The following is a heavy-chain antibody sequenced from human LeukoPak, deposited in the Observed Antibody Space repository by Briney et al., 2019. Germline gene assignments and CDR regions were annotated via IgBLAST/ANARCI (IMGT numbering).Heavy chain of an antibody. V-gene: IGHV1-18*01. CDR1: GYTFTSYG. Sequence: ASVKVSCKASGYTFTSYGISWVRQAPGQGLEWMGWISAYNGNTNYAQKLQGRVTMTTDTSTSTAYMELRSLRSDDTAVYYCARDHYDILTGYGYYYYYGMDVWDQGTTVTVSS. J-gene: IGHJ6*02. CDR3: ARDHYDILTGYGYYYYYGMDV. D-gene: IGHD3-9*01. CDR2: ISAYNGNT.